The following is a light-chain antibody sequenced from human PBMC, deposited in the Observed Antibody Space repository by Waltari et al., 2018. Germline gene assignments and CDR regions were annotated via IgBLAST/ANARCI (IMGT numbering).Light chain of an antibody. Sequence: SYVLTQPPSVSLAPGKTARITGGGNTIGRQRVPWYQQRPAQAPGLVVNADSDRPSGIPARFSGSKSGNTATLTISGVEAGDEADYSCQVWDGSSDHYVFGTGTKVTVL. CDR2: ADS. CDR3: QVWDGSSDHYV. V-gene: IGLV3-21*03. J-gene: IGLJ1*01. CDR1: TIGRQR.